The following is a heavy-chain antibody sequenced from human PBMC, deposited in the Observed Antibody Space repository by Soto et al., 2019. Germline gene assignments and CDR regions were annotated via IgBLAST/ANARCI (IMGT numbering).Heavy chain of an antibody. D-gene: IGHD6-13*01. CDR3: AKEFGSSSWQRDIDY. CDR1: GFTFSSYG. J-gene: IGHJ4*02. V-gene: IGHV3-23*01. CDR2: ISGSGGST. Sequence: EGSLRLSYASSGFTFSSYGMSWVRHAPGKGLEWVSSISGSGGSTYYAASVKGRVTISRDNSKSTLYLQMNSLRAEDTAVYYCAKEFGSSSWQRDIDYWGEGTTGNVS.